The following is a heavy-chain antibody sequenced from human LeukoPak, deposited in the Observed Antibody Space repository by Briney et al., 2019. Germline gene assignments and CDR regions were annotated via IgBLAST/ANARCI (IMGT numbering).Heavy chain of an antibody. CDR1: GFPFSSYW. J-gene: IGHJ4*02. CDR3: AREEPSTTDSY. D-gene: IGHD5/OR15-5a*01. CDR2: INSDGSTT. Sequence: GGSLRLSCTASGFPFSSYWMHWVRQAPGKGLVWVSLINSDGSTTNYADPVKGRFTISRDNAKNTLYLQMNSLRAEDTAVYYCAREEPSTTDSYWGQGTLVTVSS. V-gene: IGHV3-74*01.